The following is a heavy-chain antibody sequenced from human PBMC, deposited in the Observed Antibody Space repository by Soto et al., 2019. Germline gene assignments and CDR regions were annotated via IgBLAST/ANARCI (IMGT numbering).Heavy chain of an antibody. CDR3: ARAGDSGYDYGEGVYYGMDV. D-gene: IGHD5-12*01. Sequence: QVQLVQSGAEVKKPGASVKVSCKASGYTFTSYDINWVRQATGQGLEWMGWMNPNSGNTGYAQKFQGRVTMTRNTSISTGYMELSSLRSEDTVVYYCARAGDSGYDYGEGVYYGMDVWGQGTTVTVSS. CDR2: MNPNSGNT. CDR1: GYTFTSYD. J-gene: IGHJ6*02. V-gene: IGHV1-8*01.